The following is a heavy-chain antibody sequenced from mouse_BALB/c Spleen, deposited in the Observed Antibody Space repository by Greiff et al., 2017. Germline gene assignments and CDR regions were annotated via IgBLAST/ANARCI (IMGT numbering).Heavy chain of an antibody. CDR3: ARSPSNRGDWYFDV. J-gene: IGHJ1*01. CDR2: INPSNGRT. CDR1: GYTFTSYW. V-gene: IGHV1S81*02. D-gene: IGHD4-1*01. Sequence: VQLQQPGAELVKPGASVKLSCKASGYTFTSYWMHWVKQRPGQGLEWIGEINPSNGRTNYNEKFKSKATLTVDKSSSTAYMQLSSLTSEDSAVYYCARSPSNRGDWYFDVWGAGTTVTVSS.